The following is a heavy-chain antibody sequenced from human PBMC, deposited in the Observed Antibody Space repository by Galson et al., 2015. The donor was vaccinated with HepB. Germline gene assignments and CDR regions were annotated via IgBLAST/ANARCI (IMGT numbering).Heavy chain of an antibody. J-gene: IGHJ4*02. CDR2: IYYSGRP. CDR3: ARELSSGWLRYFDC. Sequence: LRLSCAASGFSFSSSAMSWVRQPPGEGLEWIGDIYYSGRPNYNPSLKSRVTISVDTSKNQFYLKLSSVTAAEPDVYYYARELSSGWLRYFDCWGQGTLVTVSS. CDR1: GFSFSSSA. V-gene: IGHV4-59*01. D-gene: IGHD6-19*01.